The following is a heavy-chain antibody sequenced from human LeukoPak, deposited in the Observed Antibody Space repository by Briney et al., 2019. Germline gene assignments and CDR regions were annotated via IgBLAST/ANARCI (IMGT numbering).Heavy chain of an antibody. CDR2: ISGSGIST. CDR1: GFTFSSYT. J-gene: IGHJ4*02. CDR3: AQGPTVMVLGY. Sequence: GGSPRLSCAASGFTFSSYTMNWIRQAPGKGLEWVSHISGSGISTYYADSVKGRFTFSRDNSKNTLFLQMTSLRAEDTAVYYCAQGPTVMVLGYWGQGTLVTVSS. D-gene: IGHD5-18*01. V-gene: IGHV3-23*01.